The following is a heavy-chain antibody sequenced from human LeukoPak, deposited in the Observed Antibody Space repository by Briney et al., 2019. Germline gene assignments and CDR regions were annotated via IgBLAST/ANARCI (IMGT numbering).Heavy chain of an antibody. V-gene: IGHV3-9*01. J-gene: IGHJ4*02. CDR1: GFTFNTFN. CDR3: AKSLLWFGELLYGFDY. D-gene: IGHD3-10*01. Sequence: GGSLRLSCAASGFTFNTFNMNWVRQAPGKGLEWVSGISWNSGGIGYADSVKGRFTISRDNAKNSLYLQMNSLRAEDTALYYCAKSLLWFGELLYGFDYWGQGTLVTVSS. CDR2: ISWNSGGI.